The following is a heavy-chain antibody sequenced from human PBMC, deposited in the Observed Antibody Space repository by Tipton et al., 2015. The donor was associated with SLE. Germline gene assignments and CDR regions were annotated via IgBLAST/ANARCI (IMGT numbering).Heavy chain of an antibody. CDR2: IYTSGST. CDR3: ARDWCSSTSCYGYYYMDV. J-gene: IGHJ6*03. CDR1: GGSISSGSYY. D-gene: IGHD2-2*01. V-gene: IGHV4-61*02. Sequence: LRLSCTVSGGSISSGSYYWSWIRQPAGKGLEWIGRIYTSGSTNYNPSLKSRVTISVDTSKNQFSLKLSSVTAADTAVYYCARDWCSSTSCYGYYYMDVWGKGTTVTVSS.